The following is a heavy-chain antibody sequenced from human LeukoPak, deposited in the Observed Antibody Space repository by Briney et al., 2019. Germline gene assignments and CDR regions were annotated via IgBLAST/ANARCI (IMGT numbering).Heavy chain of an antibody. J-gene: IGHJ4*02. Sequence: SGPTLVNPTQTLTLTCTFSGFSLSTSGMCVSWIRQPPGKALEWLARIDWDDDKYYSTSLKTRLTISKDTSKNQVVLTMTNMVPVDTATYYCARIPHGDYAFDYWGQGTLVTVSS. CDR2: IDWDDDK. D-gene: IGHD4-17*01. CDR1: GFSLSTSGMC. V-gene: IGHV2-70*11. CDR3: ARIPHGDYAFDY.